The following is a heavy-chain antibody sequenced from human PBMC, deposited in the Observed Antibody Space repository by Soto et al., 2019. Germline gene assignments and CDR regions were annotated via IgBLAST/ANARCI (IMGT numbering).Heavy chain of an antibody. Sequence: QVQLQQWGAGLLKPSETLSLTCAVYGGSFSGYYWSWIRQPPGKGLEWTGEINHSGSTNYNPSLKSRVTISVDTSKNQFSLKLSSVTAADTAVYYCARDGWLKYFDYWGQGTLVTVSS. CDR2: INHSGST. J-gene: IGHJ4*02. D-gene: IGHD6-19*01. CDR1: GGSFSGYY. V-gene: IGHV4-34*01. CDR3: ARDGWLKYFDY.